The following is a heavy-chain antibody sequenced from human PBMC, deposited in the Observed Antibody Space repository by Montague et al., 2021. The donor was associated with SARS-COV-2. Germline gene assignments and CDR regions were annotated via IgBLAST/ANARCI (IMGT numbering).Heavy chain of an antibody. V-gene: IGHV3-21*01. D-gene: IGHD4-17*01. Sequence: SLRLSCAASGFTFNSYNMNWVRQAPGKGLEWVSHISTSTYIDYADSVKGRFTISRDNAKSSLYLQMHSLRVEDTAVYYCARDGWMTTMTTFDCWGQGTLVTVSS. J-gene: IGHJ4*02. CDR3: ARDGWMTTMTTFDC. CDR2: ISTSTYI. CDR1: GFTFNSYN.